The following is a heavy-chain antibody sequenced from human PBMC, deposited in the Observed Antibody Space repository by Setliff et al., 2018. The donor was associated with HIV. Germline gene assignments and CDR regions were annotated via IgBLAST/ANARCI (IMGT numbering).Heavy chain of an antibody. V-gene: IGHV2-5*02. CDR3: AYTTVAGPPIGHYFGS. Sequence: SGPTLVNPTQTLTLTCTFSGFSLSTSGVGVGWIRQPPGKALEWLAVIYWDDDKRYSPSLESRLTITKDTSKNQVVLTMTNMDPVDTATYYCAYTTVAGPPIGHYFGSWGQGTLVTVSS. CDR2: IYWDDDK. CDR1: GFSLSTSGVG. D-gene: IGHD6-19*01. J-gene: IGHJ4*02.